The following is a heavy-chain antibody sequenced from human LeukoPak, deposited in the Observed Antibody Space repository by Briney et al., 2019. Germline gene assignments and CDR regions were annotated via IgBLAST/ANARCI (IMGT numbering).Heavy chain of an antibody. J-gene: IGHJ4*02. V-gene: IGHV1-46*01. CDR3: ARDHCSGGSCYWYYFDY. CDR1: GYSFTSYY. CDR2: IDPSTLTT. Sequence: ASVKVSCKASGYSFTSYYIHWVRQAPGQGLEWMAIIDPSTLTTTYAQKFQGRVTMTRDMSTSTVYMELSSLRSEDTAVYYCARDHCSGGSCYWYYFDYWGQGTLVTVSS. D-gene: IGHD2-15*01.